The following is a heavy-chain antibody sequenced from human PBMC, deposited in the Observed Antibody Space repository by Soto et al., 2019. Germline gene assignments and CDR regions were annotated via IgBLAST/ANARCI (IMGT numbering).Heavy chain of an antibody. CDR3: ARSDGRY. V-gene: IGHV4-59*01. Sequence: SATLSLTCTISGFSIISYYWSWIRQPPGKGLEWIGYIYYSGSTNYNPSLKSRVTISVDTSKNQFSLKLSSVTAADTAVYYCARSDGRYWGQGTLVTVS. CDR2: IYYSGST. J-gene: IGHJ4*02. CDR1: GFSIISYY.